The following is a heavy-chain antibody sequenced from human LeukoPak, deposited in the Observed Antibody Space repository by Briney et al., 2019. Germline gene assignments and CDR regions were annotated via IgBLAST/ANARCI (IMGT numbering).Heavy chain of an antibody. J-gene: IGHJ3*02. D-gene: IGHD3-22*01. CDR1: GGSISSYY. CDR2: IYYSGST. CDR3: ARAPPSTMIVVVDAFDI. V-gene: IGHV4-59*01. Sequence: SETLSLTCTVSGGSISSYYWSWIRQPPGKGLEWVGYIYYSGSTNYNPSLKSRVTISVDTSKNQFSLKLSSVTAADTAVYYCARAPPSTMIVVVDAFDIWGQGTMVTVSS.